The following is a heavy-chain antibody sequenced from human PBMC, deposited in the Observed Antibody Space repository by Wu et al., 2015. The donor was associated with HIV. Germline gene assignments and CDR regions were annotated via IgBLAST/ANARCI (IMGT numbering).Heavy chain of an antibody. CDR1: GYTFINNF. D-gene: IGHD3-10*01. CDR2: INPRTDST. CDR3: ARGKRLLWFGELPGKGYYFDY. J-gene: IGHJ4*02. V-gene: IGHV1-46*01. Sequence: QVQLVQSRAEVKKPGASVRVSCTAFGYTFINNFLHWVRQVPGQGPEWMGVINPRTDSTTYAQAFEGRLTMTRDTSKNTMYMELSSLRSDDTAKYYCARGKRLLWFGELPGKGYYFDYWGQGTLVTVSS.